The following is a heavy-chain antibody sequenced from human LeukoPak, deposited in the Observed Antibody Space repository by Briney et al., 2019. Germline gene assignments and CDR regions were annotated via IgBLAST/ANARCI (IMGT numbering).Heavy chain of an antibody. CDR2: IPYSGST. CDR3: ARCKDYYVSGSYYKTFDY. D-gene: IGHD3-10*01. Sequence: SQTLSLTCTVSGGSISSGGYYWSWIRQPPGKGLEWIGSIPYSGSTYYNPSLKSRVTMSVDTSKNQFSLKLSSVTAADTAVYYCARCKDYYVSGSYYKTFDYWGQGTLVTVSS. CDR1: GGSISSGGYY. J-gene: IGHJ4*02. V-gene: IGHV4-39*07.